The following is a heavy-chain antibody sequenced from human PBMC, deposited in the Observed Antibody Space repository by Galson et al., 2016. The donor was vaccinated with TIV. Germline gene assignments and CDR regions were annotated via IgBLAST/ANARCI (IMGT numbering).Heavy chain of an antibody. V-gene: IGHV4-39*07. CDR1: GGSVSHTSYY. CDR3: ARITGAGIAARVLFDF. Sequence: SETLSLTCTVSGGSVSHTSYYWGWIRQPPGKGLEWIGTIYYTGITFYNPSLESRVTVSVDTSKNHFSLKLSSVSAADTAVYYCARITGAGIAARVLFDFWGQGTLVTVSS. CDR2: IYYTGIT. J-gene: IGHJ4*02. D-gene: IGHD6-6*01.